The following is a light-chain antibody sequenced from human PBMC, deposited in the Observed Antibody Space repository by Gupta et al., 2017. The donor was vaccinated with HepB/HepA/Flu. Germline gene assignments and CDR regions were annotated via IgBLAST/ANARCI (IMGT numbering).Light chain of an antibody. J-gene: IGLJ1*01. V-gene: IGLV2-14*03. CDR2: DVS. CDR3: SSYVGSSLVYV. CDR1: SADIGAYNY. Sequence: QSALTQPASVSGSPGQSITISCTGTSADIGAYNYVSWYQQHPGKAPKVMIYDVSNRPSGVSNRFSGSKSGNTASLTISGLQAEDEADYYCSSYVGSSLVYVFGTGTKVTVL.